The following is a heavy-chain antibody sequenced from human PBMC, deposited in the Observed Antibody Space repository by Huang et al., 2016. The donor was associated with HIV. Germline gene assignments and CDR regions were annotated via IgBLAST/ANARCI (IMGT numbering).Heavy chain of an antibody. Sequence: VQLVESGGGLVRPGGSLRLSCAASGFSFDSYIMTWVRQAPGKTLEGLDYISSSGGNIYYADSVKGRFTISRDNARNSLFLQLSSLRVEDTAVYHCVRDAGGKNFWGQGTLVSVSS. V-gene: IGHV3-48*01. D-gene: IGHD1-26*01. CDR3: VRDAGGKNF. J-gene: IGHJ4*02. CDR1: GFSFDSYI. CDR2: ISSSGGNI.